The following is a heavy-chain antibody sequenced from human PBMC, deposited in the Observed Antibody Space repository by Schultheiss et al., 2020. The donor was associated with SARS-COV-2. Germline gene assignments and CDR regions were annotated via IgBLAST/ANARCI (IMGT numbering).Heavy chain of an antibody. CDR3: ARDGAGFYYFDY. CDR1: GDSVSTVTAA. CDR2: TYYRSKWYN. Sequence: SQTLSLTCVVSGDSVSTVTAAWNWIRQSPSRGLEWLGRTYYRSKWYNDYALSVKSRITINPDTSKNQFSLQLNSVTPEDTAVYYCARDGAGFYYFDYWGQGTLVTVSS. V-gene: IGHV6-1*01. D-gene: IGHD2/OR15-2a*01. J-gene: IGHJ4*02.